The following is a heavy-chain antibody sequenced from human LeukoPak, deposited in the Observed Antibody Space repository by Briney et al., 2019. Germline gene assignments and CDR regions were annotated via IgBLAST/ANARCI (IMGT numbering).Heavy chain of an antibody. CDR3: ARVQRGLSYYDFWSGYYYGMDV. Sequence: ASVKVSCKASGYTFTSYDINWVRQATGQGPEWMGWMNPNSGNTGYAQKFQGRVTMTRNTSISTAYMELSSLRSEDTAVYYCARVQRGLSYYDFWSGYYYGMDVWGQGTTVTVSS. D-gene: IGHD3-3*01. V-gene: IGHV1-8*01. CDR2: MNPNSGNT. J-gene: IGHJ6*02. CDR1: GYTFTSYD.